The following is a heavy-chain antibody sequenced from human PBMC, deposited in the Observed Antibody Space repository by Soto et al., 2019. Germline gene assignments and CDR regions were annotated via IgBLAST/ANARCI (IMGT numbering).Heavy chain of an antibody. Sequence: GGSLRLSCAASGFTFSNAWMSWVRQAPGKGLEWVGRIKSKTDGGTTDYAAPVKGRFTISRDDSKNTLYLQMNSLKTEDTAVYYCTTDRRLGYYGSGSYSRDYYYYYMDVWGKGTTVTVSS. CDR3: TTDRRLGYYGSGSYSRDYYYYYMDV. J-gene: IGHJ6*03. CDR2: IKSKTDGGTT. V-gene: IGHV3-15*01. D-gene: IGHD3-10*01. CDR1: GFTFSNAW.